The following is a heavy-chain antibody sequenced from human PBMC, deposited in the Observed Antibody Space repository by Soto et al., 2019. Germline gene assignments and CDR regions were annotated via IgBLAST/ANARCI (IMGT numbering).Heavy chain of an antibody. D-gene: IGHD1-26*01. Sequence: GESLKISCTGFGYTFTTFWISWVRQMPGKGLEWMGRIDPRDSQTNYSPSFQGHVTTSVDKSISTAYLQWDSLKASDTAMYYCARLFCSTDTCDSWFDPWGQGTLVTVSS. CDR2: IDPRDSQT. J-gene: IGHJ5*02. CDR1: GYTFTTFW. CDR3: ARLFCSTDTCDSWFDP. V-gene: IGHV5-10-1*01.